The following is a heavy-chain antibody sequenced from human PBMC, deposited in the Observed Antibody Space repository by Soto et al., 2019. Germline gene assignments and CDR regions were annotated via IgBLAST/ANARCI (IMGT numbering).Heavy chain of an antibody. V-gene: IGHV1-8*01. CDR1: GYTFTSYD. CDR2: MNPNSGNT. J-gene: IGHJ4*02. Sequence: ASVKVSCKASGYTFTSYDINWVRQATGQGLEWMGWMNPNSGNTGYAQKFQGRVTMTRNTSISTAYMELSSLRSEDTAVYYCATGPITMSAMAHSDYWGQGTLVTVSS. D-gene: IGHD1-20*01. CDR3: ATGPITMSAMAHSDY.